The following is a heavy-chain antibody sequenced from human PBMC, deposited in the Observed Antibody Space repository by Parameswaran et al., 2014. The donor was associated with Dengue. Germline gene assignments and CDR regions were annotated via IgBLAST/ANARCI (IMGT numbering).Heavy chain of an antibody. D-gene: IGHD3-3*01. CDR2: ISSSGSTV. CDR3: ARDPVLRFLQGFYYGMDV. V-gene: IGHV3-48*03. Sequence: VRQMPGKGLEWVSYISSSGSTVYYADSVKGRFTISRDNAKNSLYLQMNSLRAEDTAVYYCARDPVLRFLQGFYYGMDVWGQGTTVTVSS. J-gene: IGHJ6*02.